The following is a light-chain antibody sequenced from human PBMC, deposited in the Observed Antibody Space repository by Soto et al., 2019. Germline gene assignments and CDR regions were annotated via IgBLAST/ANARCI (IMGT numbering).Light chain of an antibody. V-gene: IGLV2-14*02. CDR3: SSYTNINTRV. J-gene: IGLJ3*02. CDR2: EGI. CDR1: SSNIGGYNV. Sequence: QSALTQPASVSGSPGQSITISCSGTSSNIGGYNVVSWYQQHPGKAPKVIVYEGIKRPSGVSDRFSGSKSGNTASLTISGLQAEDEADYYCSSYTNINTRVFGGGTQLTVL.